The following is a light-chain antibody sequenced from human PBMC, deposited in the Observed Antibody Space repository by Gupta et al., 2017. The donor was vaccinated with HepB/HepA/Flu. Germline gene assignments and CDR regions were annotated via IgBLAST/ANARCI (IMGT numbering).Light chain of an antibody. V-gene: IGKV1-5*03. J-gene: IGKJ3*01. CDR2: KVS. Sequence: DIQMTQSPSTLSASVGDRVTITCRASQSISSWLAWYQQKPGKAPKLLIYKVSSVESGVPSRFSGSGFGTEFTLTINGLQPDDFATDDCQQCDGSSLLTFGHGTKVDIK. CDR1: QSISSW. CDR3: QQCDGSSLLT.